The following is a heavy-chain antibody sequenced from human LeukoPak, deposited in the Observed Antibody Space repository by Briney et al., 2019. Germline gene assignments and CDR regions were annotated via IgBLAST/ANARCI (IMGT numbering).Heavy chain of an antibody. Sequence: ASVKVSCKASGYTFTGYYIHWVRQAPGQGLEGMGGIIPIFGTANYAQKFQGRVTITADKTKRTAYMELSSLRSEDTAVYYCARGYCSGGSCYPPYYYYYSMDVWGKGTTVTVSS. J-gene: IGHJ6*03. D-gene: IGHD2-15*01. V-gene: IGHV1-69*06. CDR1: GYTFTGYY. CDR3: ARGYCSGGSCYPPYYYYYSMDV. CDR2: IIPIFGTA.